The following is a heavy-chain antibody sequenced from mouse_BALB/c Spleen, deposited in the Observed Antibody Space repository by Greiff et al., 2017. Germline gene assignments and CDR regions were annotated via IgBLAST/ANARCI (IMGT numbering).Heavy chain of an antibody. CDR3: ARNDVVIRYYAMDY. CDR1: GFNIKDTY. J-gene: IGHJ4*01. Sequence: EVQLQQSGAELVKPGASVKLSCTASGFNIKDTYMHWVKQRPEQGLEWIGRIDPANGNTKYDPKFQGKATITADTSSNTAYLQLSSLTSEDTAVYYCARNDVVIRYYAMDYWGQGTSVTVSS. V-gene: IGHV14-3*02. CDR2: IDPANGNT. D-gene: IGHD2-12*01.